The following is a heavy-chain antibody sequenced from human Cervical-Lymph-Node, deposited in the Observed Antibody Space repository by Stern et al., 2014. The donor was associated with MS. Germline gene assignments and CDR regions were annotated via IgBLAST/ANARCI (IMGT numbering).Heavy chain of an antibody. Sequence: VQLVQSGAEVKQPGASVKVSCKASGYTFTSYAMHWVRQAPGQRLEWMGWINAGNGNTKYSQKSQGRVTITRDTSASTAFMELSSLMSEDTAVYYCGRTEYPAVGPGLNYWGQGTLVTVSS. D-gene: IGHD1-14*01. CDR1: GYTFTSYA. CDR3: GRTEYPAVGPGLNY. V-gene: IGHV1-3*01. J-gene: IGHJ4*02. CDR2: INAGNGNT.